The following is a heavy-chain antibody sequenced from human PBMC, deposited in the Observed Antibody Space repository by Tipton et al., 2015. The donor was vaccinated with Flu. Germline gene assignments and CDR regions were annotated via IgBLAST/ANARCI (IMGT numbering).Heavy chain of an antibody. CDR1: GASISSYY. J-gene: IGHJ6*02. V-gene: IGHV4-59*08. Sequence: TLSLTCTVSGASISSYYWSWIRQPPGKGLEWIGYIYYSGITNYNPSLKSRVTISVGTSKNQFSLKLSSVTAADTAVYYCARDSAAHYGMDVWGQGTTVTVSS. D-gene: IGHD6-13*01. CDR2: IYYSGIT. CDR3: ARDSAAHYGMDV.